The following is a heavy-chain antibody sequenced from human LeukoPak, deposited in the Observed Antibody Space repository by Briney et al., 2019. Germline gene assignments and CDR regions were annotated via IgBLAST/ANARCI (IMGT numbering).Heavy chain of an antibody. CDR1: GGTFSSYA. CDR3: ARAGRRKKPLPIGPARERLYYYYYMAV. D-gene: IGHD1-1*01. Sequence: GASVKVSCKASGGTFSSYAISWVRQAPGQGLEWMGGIIPIFGTANYAQKFQGRVTITADESTSTAYMELSSLRSEDTAVYYCARAGRRKKPLPIGPARERLYYYYYMAVWGKGTTVTVSS. V-gene: IGHV1-69*13. J-gene: IGHJ6*03. CDR2: IIPIFGTA.